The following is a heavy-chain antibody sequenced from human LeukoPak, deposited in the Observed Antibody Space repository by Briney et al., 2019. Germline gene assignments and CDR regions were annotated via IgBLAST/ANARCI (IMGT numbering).Heavy chain of an antibody. D-gene: IGHD2-15*01. J-gene: IGHJ4*02. CDR1: GFTFSSSW. CDR3: ARGNQRLPRSTPDY. V-gene: IGHV3-74*01. CDR2: IKTDGSTT. Sequence: GGSLRLSCAVSGFTFSSSWMHWVRQAPGKGLVWVSHIKTDGSTTAYADSVKGRFTISRDNAKNTLYLQMNSLRAEDTGVYYCARGNQRLPRSTPDYWGQGTLVTVSS.